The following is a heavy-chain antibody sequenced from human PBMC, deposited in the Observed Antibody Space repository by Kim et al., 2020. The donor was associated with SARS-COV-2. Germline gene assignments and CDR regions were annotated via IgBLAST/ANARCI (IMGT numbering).Heavy chain of an antibody. D-gene: IGHD3-10*01. CDR2: IGRDGITA. J-gene: IGHJ3*01. CDR3: ARAQHGWGKGVLDL. V-gene: IGHV3-74*01. Sequence: GGSLRLSCAASGFTFANHWIHWVRQEPGKGLVWVSRIGRDGITADYADSVKGRFFISRDNAKNTVYLQMNSLRAEDTAVYYCARAQHGWGKGVLDLWGQGTMVTVS. CDR1: GFTFANHW.